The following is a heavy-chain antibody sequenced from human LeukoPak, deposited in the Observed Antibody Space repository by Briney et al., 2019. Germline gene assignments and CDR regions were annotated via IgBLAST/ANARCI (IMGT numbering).Heavy chain of an antibody. CDR1: GFTFSSYS. CDR2: ISSSSSYI. Sequence: GGSLRLSCAASGFTFSSYSMNWVRQAPGKGLEWVSSISSSSSYIYYADSVKGRFTISRDNSKNTLYLQMNSLRAEDTAVYYCAKGSDYPDFDYWGQGTLDTVSS. CDR3: AKGSDYPDFDY. D-gene: IGHD4-17*01. V-gene: IGHV3-21*04. J-gene: IGHJ4*02.